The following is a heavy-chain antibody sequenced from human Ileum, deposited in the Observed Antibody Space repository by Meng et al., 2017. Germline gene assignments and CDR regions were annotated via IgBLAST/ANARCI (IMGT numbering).Heavy chain of an antibody. CDR3: ARHIVGPTPGMEY. CDR1: VYSISSSGW. D-gene: IGHD1-26*01. J-gene: IGHJ4*02. CDR2: IYQSGST. V-gene: IGHV4-4*02. Sequence: VRRQEVAAGSVKPSGTLSLTCAGFVYSISSSGWWSWVRQPPGKGLEWIGQIYQSGSTNYNPSLKSRVTISIDRSENQLSLKLSSVTAADTAVYYCARHIVGPTPGMEYWGQGTLVTVSS.